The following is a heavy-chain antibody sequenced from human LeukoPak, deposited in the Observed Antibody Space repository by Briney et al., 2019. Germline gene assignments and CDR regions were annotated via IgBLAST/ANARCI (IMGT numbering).Heavy chain of an antibody. CDR2: IYSSGST. Sequence: SETLSLICAVSGGSINSFYWTWIRQPAGKGLEWIGRIYSSGSTNFNPSLKSRVTMSVDTSKNQFSLRLSSVTAADTAAYFCARENWRSKSIDFDSWGQGTLVTVSS. CDR1: GGSINSFY. D-gene: IGHD6-6*01. J-gene: IGHJ4*02. CDR3: ARENWRSKSIDFDS. V-gene: IGHV4-4*07.